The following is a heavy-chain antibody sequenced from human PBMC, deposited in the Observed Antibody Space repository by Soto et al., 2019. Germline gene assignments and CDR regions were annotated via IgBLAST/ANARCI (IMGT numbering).Heavy chain of an antibody. CDR1: GYTLPHYF. D-gene: IGHD1-1*01. Sequence: ASVKGSCKGFGYTLPHYFLYWGGQAPGQGLEWRGWVNPNSGGTSYAQKFKDWVTMTRDTSINTAYMELRRLRSDDTALYFCARETRTTASDMWGQGTMVTVSS. CDR2: VNPNSGGT. V-gene: IGHV1-2*04. J-gene: IGHJ3*02. CDR3: ARETRTTASDM.